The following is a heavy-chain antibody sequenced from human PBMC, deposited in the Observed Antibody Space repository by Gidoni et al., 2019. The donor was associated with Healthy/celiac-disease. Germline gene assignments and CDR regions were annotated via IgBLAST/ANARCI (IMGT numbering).Heavy chain of an antibody. J-gene: IGHJ4*02. D-gene: IGHD3-16*01. Sequence: QVQLVQSGAEVKKPGSSVKVSCKASGGTFSSYAISGVRQAPGQGLEWVGGIIPIFGTANYAQKFQGRVTITADKSTSTAYMELSRLRSEDTAVYYCARERGMILGQFDYWGQGTLVTVSS. CDR3: ARERGMILGQFDY. V-gene: IGHV1-69*06. CDR2: IIPIFGTA. CDR1: GGTFSSYA.